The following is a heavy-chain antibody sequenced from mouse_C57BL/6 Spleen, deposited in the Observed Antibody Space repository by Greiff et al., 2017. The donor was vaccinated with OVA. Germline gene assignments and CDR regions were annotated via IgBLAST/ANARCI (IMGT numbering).Heavy chain of an antibody. CDR1: GFTFSSYG. J-gene: IGHJ2*01. D-gene: IGHD2-2*01. CDR2: ISSGGSYT. CDR3: ASMVTSYYFDY. Sequence: DVHLVESGGDLVKPGGSLKLSCAASGFTFSSYGMSWVRQTPDKRLEWVATISSGGSYTYYPDSVKGRFTISRDNAKNTLYLQMSSLKSEDTAMYYCASMVTSYYFDYWGQGTTLTVSS. V-gene: IGHV5-6*01.